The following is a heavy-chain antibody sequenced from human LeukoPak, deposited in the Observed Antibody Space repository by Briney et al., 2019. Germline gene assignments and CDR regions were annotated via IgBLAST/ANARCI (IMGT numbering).Heavy chain of an antibody. CDR2: ISSSGSTI. V-gene: IGHV3-48*03. CDR1: GFTFSSYE. CDR3: ASLVRQPYYYYGMDV. J-gene: IGHJ6*02. D-gene: IGHD1-1*01. Sequence: GGSLRLSCAASGFTFSSYEMNWVRQAPGKGLEWVSYISSSGSTIYYADSVKGRFTISRDNAKNSLYLQMNSLRAEDTAVYYCASLVRQPYYYYGMDVWGQGTTVTVSS.